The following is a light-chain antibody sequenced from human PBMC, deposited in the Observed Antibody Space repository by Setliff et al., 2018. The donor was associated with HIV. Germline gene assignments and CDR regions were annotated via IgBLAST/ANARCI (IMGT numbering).Light chain of an antibody. CDR2: DVT. Sequence: QSALTQPRSVSGSPGQSVTISCTGTSSDIGAYDYVSWFQQSPGKAPLLIIYDVTRRPSGVPDRFSGPRSGNTASLTISGLQADEEAYYYCCSYVASQSSYVFGSGTKVTVL. CDR1: SSDIGAYDY. V-gene: IGLV2-11*01. CDR3: CSYVASQSSYV. J-gene: IGLJ1*01.